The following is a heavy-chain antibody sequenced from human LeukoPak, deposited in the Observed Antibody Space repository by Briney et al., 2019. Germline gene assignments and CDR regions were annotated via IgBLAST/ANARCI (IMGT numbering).Heavy chain of an antibody. CDR1: GGSISSYY. D-gene: IGHD3-10*01. V-gene: IGHV4-59*01. CDR2: IYNSGSN. Sequence: SESLSLTCTVSGGSISSYYWSWIRQPPGKGLEWIGYIYNSGSNNYTPSLKSRVTISVDTSKNQFSLKRSSVTAADTAVYYCARDNGFGELFAEPHAFDIWGQGTMVTVSS. CDR3: ARDNGFGELFAEPHAFDI. J-gene: IGHJ3*02.